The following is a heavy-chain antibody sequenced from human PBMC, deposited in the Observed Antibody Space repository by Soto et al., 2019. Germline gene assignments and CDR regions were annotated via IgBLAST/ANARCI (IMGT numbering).Heavy chain of an antibody. CDR2: IFHSGNA. D-gene: IGHD2-15*01. Sequence: SETLSLTCPVSGGSIRNVYWSWIRQSPGKRLEWIGFIFHSGNAKYNPSLKSRVTISVDTSKNQFSLSLDSVTAADTAVYFCARAHAPTLPFDYWGQGTLVTVSS. CDR1: GGSIRNVY. V-gene: IGHV4-59*01. J-gene: IGHJ4*01. CDR3: ARAHAPTLPFDY.